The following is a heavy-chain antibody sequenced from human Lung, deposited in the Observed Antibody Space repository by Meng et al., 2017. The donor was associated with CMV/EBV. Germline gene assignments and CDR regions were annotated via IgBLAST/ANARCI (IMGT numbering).Heavy chain of an antibody. CDR3: ARIERRRILKYCGSDCSTTDY. CDR1: L. Sequence: LWTCVRHFPGWVLQCLGQVSHSVSTIYTPSLRSQVTLSVDKFKNQFSLTLVSVTAADTAVYYCARIERRRILKYCGSDCSTTDYWGQGTLVTVSS. V-gene: IGHV4-4*02. J-gene: IGHJ4*02. CDR2: VSHSVST. D-gene: IGHD2-21*02.